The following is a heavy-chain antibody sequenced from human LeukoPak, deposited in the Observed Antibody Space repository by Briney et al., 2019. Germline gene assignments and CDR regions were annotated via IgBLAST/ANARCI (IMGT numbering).Heavy chain of an antibody. Sequence: SETLSLTCTVSGGSISSYYWSWIRQPPGKGLEWIGYIYYSGSTNYNPSLKSRVTISVDTSKNQFSLKLSSVTAADTAVYYCASDTPYGDYGLDYWGQGTLVTVSS. V-gene: IGHV4-59*12. CDR3: ASDTPYGDYGLDY. CDR1: GGSISSYY. D-gene: IGHD4-17*01. J-gene: IGHJ4*02. CDR2: IYYSGST.